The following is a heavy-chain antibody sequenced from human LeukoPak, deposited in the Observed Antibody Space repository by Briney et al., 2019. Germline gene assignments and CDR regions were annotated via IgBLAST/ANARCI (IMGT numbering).Heavy chain of an antibody. CDR3: ANPYGSGSYYMSALDI. Sequence: GGSLRLSCAASGFTFSSYSMNWVRQAPGKGLEWVSTISGRNTGTYYADSVKGRFTISRDNSKNTLYLQMNSLRAEDTAVYYCANPYGSGSYYMSALDIWGLGTMVTVSS. CDR1: GFTFSSYS. J-gene: IGHJ3*02. CDR2: ISGRNTGT. V-gene: IGHV3-23*01. D-gene: IGHD3-10*01.